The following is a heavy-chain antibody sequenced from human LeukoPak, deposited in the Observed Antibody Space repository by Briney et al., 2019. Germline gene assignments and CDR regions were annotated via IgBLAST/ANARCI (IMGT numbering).Heavy chain of an antibody. V-gene: IGHV4-61*02. J-gene: IGHJ5*02. CDR2: IETSGTT. CDR1: GGSISSGRYY. D-gene: IGHD4-23*01. Sequence: SETLSLTCTVSGGSISSGRYYWSWIRQPAGKGLEWVGRIETSGTTKYNPPLNSRATISVDTSKNQFSLKLNSVTAADTAVYYCARYHMVNRGVNWFDPWGQGILVTVSS. CDR3: ARYHMVNRGVNWFDP.